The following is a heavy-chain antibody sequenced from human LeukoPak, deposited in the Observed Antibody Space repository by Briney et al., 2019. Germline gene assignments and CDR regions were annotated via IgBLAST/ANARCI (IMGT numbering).Heavy chain of an antibody. V-gene: IGHV3-53*01. J-gene: IGHJ4*02. D-gene: IGHD6-19*01. CDR2: IYSGGNT. Sequence: ASVKVSCKASGGTFSSYAISWVRQAPGKGLEWVSVIYSGGNTYYADSMKGRFTISRDNSKNTLYLQMNSLRAEDTAVYYCAAGYSSGWQTYFDYWGQGTLVTVSS. CDR1: GGTFSSYA. CDR3: AAGYSSGWQTYFDY.